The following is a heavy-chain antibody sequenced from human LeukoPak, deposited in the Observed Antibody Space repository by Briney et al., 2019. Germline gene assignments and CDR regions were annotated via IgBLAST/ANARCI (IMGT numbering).Heavy chain of an antibody. CDR3: ARQGWFGELLSPLDY. CDR2: IYYSGST. J-gene: IGHJ4*02. D-gene: IGHD3-10*01. Sequence: SETLSLTCTVSGGSISSSSYYWGWIRQPPGKGLEWIGSIYYSGSTYYNPSLKSRVTVAVDTSKNQFSLKLSSVTASDTAVYYCARQGWFGELLSPLDYWGQGTLVTVSS. V-gene: IGHV4-39*01. CDR1: GGSISSSSYY.